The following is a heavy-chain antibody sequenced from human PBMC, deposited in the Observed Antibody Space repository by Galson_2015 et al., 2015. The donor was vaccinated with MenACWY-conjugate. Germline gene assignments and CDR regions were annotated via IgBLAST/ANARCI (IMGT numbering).Heavy chain of an antibody. J-gene: IGHJ5*02. CDR1: GVSISGYY. Sequence: SETLSLTCTVSGVSISGYYWSWIRQPPGKGLEWIGYIYYSGSTNYNPSLKSRVTISVDTSKNQFSLKLSSVTAADTAVYYCARQVGERWFDPWGQGTLVTVSS. CDR3: ARQVGERWFDP. V-gene: IGHV4-59*08. CDR2: IYYSGST.